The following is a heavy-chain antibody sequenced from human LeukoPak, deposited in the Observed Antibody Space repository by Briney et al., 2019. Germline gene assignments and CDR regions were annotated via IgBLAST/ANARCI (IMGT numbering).Heavy chain of an antibody. V-gene: IGHV4-59*01. J-gene: IGHJ5*02. CDR1: GGSISSYY. CDR2: IYYSGST. CDR3: ARDLGYCSSTSCYDWFDP. D-gene: IGHD2-2*01. Sequence: KPSETLSLTCTVSGGSISSYYWSWIRQPPGKGLEGIGYIYYSGSTNYNPSLKSRVTISVDTSKNQFSLKLSSVTAADTAVYYCARDLGYCSSTSCYDWFDPWGQGTLVTVSS.